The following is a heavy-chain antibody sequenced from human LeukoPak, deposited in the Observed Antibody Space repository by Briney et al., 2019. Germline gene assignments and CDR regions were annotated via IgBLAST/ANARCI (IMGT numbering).Heavy chain of an antibody. CDR3: ASGGSYADYYYGMDV. V-gene: IGHV1-8*01. CDR2: MNPNSGNT. D-gene: IGHD1-26*01. J-gene: IGHJ6*02. Sequence: ASVKVSFKASGYTFTSYDINWVRQATGQGLEWMGWMNPNSGNTGYAQKFQGRVTMTRNTSISTAYMELSSLRSEDTAVYYCASGGSYADYYYGMDVWGQGTTVTVSS. CDR1: GYTFTSYD.